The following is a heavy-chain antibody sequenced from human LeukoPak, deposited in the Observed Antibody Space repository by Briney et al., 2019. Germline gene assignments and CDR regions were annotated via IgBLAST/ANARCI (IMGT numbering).Heavy chain of an antibody. Sequence: SETLSLTCTVSGGSISSSSYYWGWIRQPPGKGLEWIGSIYYSGSTYDNPSLKSRVTISVDTSKNQFSLKLSSVTAADTAVYYCARVVRCSSTSCYNWFDPWGQGTLVTVSS. D-gene: IGHD2-2*01. CDR1: GGSISSSSYY. V-gene: IGHV4-39*01. CDR3: ARVVRCSSTSCYNWFDP. J-gene: IGHJ5*02. CDR2: IYYSGST.